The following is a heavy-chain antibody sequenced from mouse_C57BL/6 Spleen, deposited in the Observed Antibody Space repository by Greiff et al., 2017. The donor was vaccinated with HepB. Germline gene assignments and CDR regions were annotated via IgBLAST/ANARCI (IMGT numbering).Heavy chain of an antibody. J-gene: IGHJ2*01. Sequence: EVKLMESGPGLAKPSQTLSLTCSVTGYSITSDYWNWIRKFPGNKLEYMGYISYSGSTYYNPSLKSRISITRDTSKNQYYLQLNSVTTEDTATYYCVCVFTTVVAPDYWGQGTTLTVSS. D-gene: IGHD1-1*01. CDR1: GYSITSDY. V-gene: IGHV3-8*01. CDR3: VCVFTTVVAPDY. CDR2: ISYSGST.